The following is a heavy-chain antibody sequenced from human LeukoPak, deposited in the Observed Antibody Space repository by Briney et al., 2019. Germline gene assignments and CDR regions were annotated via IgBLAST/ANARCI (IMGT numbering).Heavy chain of an antibody. CDR2: INPNSGGT. D-gene: IGHD3-22*01. CDR3: ARVKTMIIVVSLFDY. J-gene: IGHJ4*02. V-gene: IGHV1-2*02. CDR1: GYTFTGYY. Sequence: ASVKVSCKASGYTFTGYYMHWVRQAPGQGLEWMGWINPNSGGTNYAQQFQGRLTMTRDTSISAAYMELSRLRSDDTAVYYCARVKTMIIVVSLFDYWGQGTLVTVSS.